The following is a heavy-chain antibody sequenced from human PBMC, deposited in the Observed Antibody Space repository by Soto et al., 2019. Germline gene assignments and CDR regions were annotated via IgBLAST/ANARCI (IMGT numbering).Heavy chain of an antibody. J-gene: IGHJ4*02. D-gene: IGHD4-17*01. V-gene: IGHV3-23*01. CDR1: GFAFDSYA. CDR2: ISGTGRNT. CDR3: AKEGTFNYGYSQLDY. Sequence: EVQLLESGGGLVQSGGSLRLSCAVSGFAFDSYAMSWVRQAPGKGLEWVSSISGTGRNTNYADSVKGRFTISRDNSKNTGSLEMNGLRAGDSALYYCAKEGTFNYGYSQLDYWGQGNLVTVSS.